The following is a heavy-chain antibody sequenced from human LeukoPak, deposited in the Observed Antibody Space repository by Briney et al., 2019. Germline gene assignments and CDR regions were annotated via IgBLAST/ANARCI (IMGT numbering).Heavy chain of an antibody. J-gene: IGHJ4*02. CDR1: GYTFTGYY. Sequence: ASVKVSCKASGYTFTGYYMHWVRQAPGQGLEWMGWINPNTGDTHYAQRFQGRVTMTRDTTINTAYMELNRLTSDDTAVCYCASYPRYSSSPPFDYWGQGTLVTVS. CDR2: INPNTGDT. V-gene: IGHV1-2*02. CDR3: ASYPRYSSSPPFDY. D-gene: IGHD6-19*01.